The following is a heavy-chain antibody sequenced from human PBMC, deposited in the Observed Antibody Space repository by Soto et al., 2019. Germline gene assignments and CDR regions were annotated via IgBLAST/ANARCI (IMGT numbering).Heavy chain of an antibody. CDR1: GGSISSSSYY. D-gene: IGHD4-4*01. CDR2: IYYSGST. V-gene: IGHV4-39*01. CDR3: ASRRMTTVTAGGPYGMDV. J-gene: IGHJ6*02. Sequence: PSETLSLTCTVSGGSISSSSYYWGWIRQPPGKGLEWIGSIYYSGSTYYNPSLKSRVTISVDTSKNQFSLKLSSVTAADTAVYYCASRRMTTVTAGGPYGMDVWGQGTTVTVSS.